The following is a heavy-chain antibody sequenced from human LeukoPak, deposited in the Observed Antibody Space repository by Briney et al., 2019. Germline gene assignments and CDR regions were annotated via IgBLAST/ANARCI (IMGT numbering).Heavy chain of an antibody. CDR2: SNHFGST. V-gene: IGHV4-39*07. CDR3: ARGRLQLWSFPLPYNHYAIDV. J-gene: IGHJ6*02. D-gene: IGHD5-18*01. Sequence: KASETLSLTCTVSGGSITSGDYYWSWIRQPPGKGLEWIGESNHFGSTDYNPSLKSRVTIDTSKKQFSLNVRSVTDADTAVYFCARGRLQLWSFPLPYNHYAIDVWGQGTTVTVSS. CDR1: GGSITSGDYY.